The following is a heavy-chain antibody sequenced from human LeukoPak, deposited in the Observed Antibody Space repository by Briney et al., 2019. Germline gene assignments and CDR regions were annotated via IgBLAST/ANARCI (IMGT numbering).Heavy chain of an antibody. D-gene: IGHD3-10*01. CDR2: IHTGGTTI. J-gene: IGHJ4*02. V-gene: IGHV3-48*03. CDR3: ARDRGVMIMGYFDY. Sequence: GGSLRLSCAASGFNFRDYEMNWVRQAPGKGLEWISYIHTGGTTIQYTDSVKGRFTISRDNAKNSLYLQMNSLRDEDTAVYYCARDRGVMIMGYFDYWGQGTLVTVSS. CDR1: GFNFRDYE.